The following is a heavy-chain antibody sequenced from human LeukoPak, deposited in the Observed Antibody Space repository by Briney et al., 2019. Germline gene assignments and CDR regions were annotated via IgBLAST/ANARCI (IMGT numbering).Heavy chain of an antibody. CDR1: GGSISSSSYY. J-gene: IGHJ4*02. D-gene: IGHD3-3*01. V-gene: IGHV4-39*01. CDR3: ARYYDFWSGYHDY. CDR2: IYYSGST. Sequence: SETLSLTCTVSGGSISSSSYYWGWIRQPPGKGLEWIGSIYYSGSTYYNPSLNSRVTISVDTSKNQFSLKLSSVTAADTAVYYCARYYDFWSGYHDYWGQGTLVTVSS.